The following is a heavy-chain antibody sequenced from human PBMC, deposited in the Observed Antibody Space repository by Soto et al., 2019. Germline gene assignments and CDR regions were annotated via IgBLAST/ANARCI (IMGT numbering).Heavy chain of an antibody. J-gene: IGHJ6*02. D-gene: IGHD6-6*01. V-gene: IGHV4-61*01. Sequence: LSLTCTVSGGSVSSGSYYWSWIRQPPGKGLEWIGYVYYSGSTNYNPSLKSRVTISVDTSKNQFSLKLSSVTAADTAVYYCARDKSSSSLDYYYYYGMDVWGQGTTVTVSS. CDR1: GGSVSSGSYY. CDR3: ARDKSSSSLDYYYYYGMDV. CDR2: VYYSGST.